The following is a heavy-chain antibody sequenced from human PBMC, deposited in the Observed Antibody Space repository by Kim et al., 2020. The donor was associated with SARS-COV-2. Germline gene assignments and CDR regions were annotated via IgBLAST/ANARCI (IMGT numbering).Heavy chain of an antibody. CDR3: AREGSGSYNWFDP. J-gene: IGHJ5*02. Sequence: EYSPHFPGSVTITRDRAATTAYMELSSLTSKDTAVYYCAREGSGSYNWFDPWGQGTLVTVSS. D-gene: IGHD3-10*01. V-gene: IGHV1-3*01.